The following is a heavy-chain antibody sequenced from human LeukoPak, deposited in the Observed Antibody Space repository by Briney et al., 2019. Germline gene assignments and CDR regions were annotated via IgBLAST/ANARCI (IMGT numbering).Heavy chain of an antibody. CDR3: ATNSGSYPH. CDR2: ISSSGGTI. V-gene: IGHV3-48*03. CDR1: GFTFSSYE. J-gene: IGHJ4*02. Sequence: GGSLRLSCAASGFTFSSYEMNWVRQAPGKGLEWVSYISSSGGTIYYADSVKGRFTISRDNAKNSLYLQMNSLRAEDTAVYYCATNSGSYPHWGQGTLVTVSS. D-gene: IGHD1-26*01.